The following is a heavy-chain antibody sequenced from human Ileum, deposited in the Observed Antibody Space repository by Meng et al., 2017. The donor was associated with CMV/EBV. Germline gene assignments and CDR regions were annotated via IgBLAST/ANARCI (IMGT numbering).Heavy chain of an antibody. CDR1: GGSSSTYY. Sequence: QVQRKGPGPGLPQPSQTLSLTCTVAGGSSSTYYWSWIRQPPGKGLEWIGYSGSTNHTHSLQSRVTISADTSKNQFSLKLSSVTAADTAVYYCARVSKGIGYNHGYGYFDYWGQGTLVTVSS. CDR3: ARVSKGIGYNHGYGYFDY. CDR2: SGST. D-gene: IGHD5-18*01. J-gene: IGHJ4*02. V-gene: IGHV4-59*01.